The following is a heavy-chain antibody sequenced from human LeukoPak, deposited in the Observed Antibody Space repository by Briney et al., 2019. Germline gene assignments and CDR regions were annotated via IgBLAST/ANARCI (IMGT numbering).Heavy chain of an antibody. CDR2: IYPGDSDT. Sequence: GESLKISCKGSGYSFTSYWIGWVRQMPGKGLEWMGIIYPGDSDTRYSPSFQGQVTISADKSISTAYLQWSSLKASDTAMYYCARAAYYDFWSGYSYYMDVWGKGTTVTVSS. CDR3: ARAAYYDFWSGYSYYMDV. CDR1: GYSFTSYW. J-gene: IGHJ6*03. D-gene: IGHD3-3*01. V-gene: IGHV5-51*01.